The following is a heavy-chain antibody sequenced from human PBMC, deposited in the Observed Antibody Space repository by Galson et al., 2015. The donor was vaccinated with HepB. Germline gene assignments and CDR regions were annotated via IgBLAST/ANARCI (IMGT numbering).Heavy chain of an antibody. Sequence: SVKVSCKASGYTFTGYYMHWVRQAPGQGLEWMGWINPTSGATNYAQKFQGRVTMTRDTSISTAYMELRSLRSDDTAVYYCARYSSSLYSYALDVWGQGTTVTVSS. CDR3: ARYSSSLYSYALDV. CDR1: GYTFTGYY. V-gene: IGHV1-2*02. J-gene: IGHJ6*02. CDR2: INPTSGAT. D-gene: IGHD6-6*01.